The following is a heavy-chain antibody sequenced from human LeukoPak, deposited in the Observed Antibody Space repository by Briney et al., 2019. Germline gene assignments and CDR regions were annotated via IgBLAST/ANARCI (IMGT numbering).Heavy chain of an antibody. CDR1: GFTFTTYW. J-gene: IGHJ5*02. CDR2: IKQDGSDK. D-gene: IGHD6-13*01. V-gene: IGHV3-7*01. CDR3: ARIAAAVPDQ. Sequence: PGGSLRLSCAAPGFTFTTYWMSWVRQAPGKGLEWVAQIKQDGSDKYYMDSVKGRFTISRDNANNSLYLQMSSLRVEDSAIYYCARIAAAVPDQWGQGTLVTVSS.